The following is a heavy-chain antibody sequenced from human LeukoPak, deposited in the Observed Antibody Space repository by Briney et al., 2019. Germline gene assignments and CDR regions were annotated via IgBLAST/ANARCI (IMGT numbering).Heavy chain of an antibody. D-gene: IGHD2/OR15-2a*01. V-gene: IGHV3-48*03. CDR1: RLTFISYE. CDR3: ARDWFHAIDY. Sequence: GWSVRLSCPGSRLTFISYEMNGVRQAAGKGLEGVSYISSSGSTIYYAESVKGRFTISRDNAKNTLYLQMNSLRAEDTAVYYCARDWFHAIDYWGQGTLVTVSS. J-gene: IGHJ4*02. CDR2: ISSSGSTI.